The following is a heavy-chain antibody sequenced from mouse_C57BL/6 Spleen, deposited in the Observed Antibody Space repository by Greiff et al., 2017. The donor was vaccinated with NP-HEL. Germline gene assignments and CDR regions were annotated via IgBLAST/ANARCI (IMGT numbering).Heavy chain of an antibody. J-gene: IGHJ1*03. V-gene: IGHV1-15*01. CDR2: IDPETGGT. D-gene: IGHD2-3*01. Sequence: QVQLQQSGAELVRPGASVTLSCKASGYTFTDYEMHWVKQTPVHGLEWIGAIDPETGGTAYNQKFKGKAILTADKSSSTAYMELRSLTSEDSAVYYCTRSYDGYLFDVWGTGTTVTVSS. CDR3: TRSYDGYLFDV. CDR1: GYTFTDYE.